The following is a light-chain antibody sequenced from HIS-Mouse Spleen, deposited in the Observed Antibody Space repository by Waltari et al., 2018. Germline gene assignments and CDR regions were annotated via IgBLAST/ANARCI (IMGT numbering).Light chain of an antibody. CDR2: QDS. Sequence: SYELTQPPSVSVSPGQTASITCPGDKLGDKYACWYQQKPGQSPVLVIYQDSKRPSGIPCRVSGSNSGNTATLTISGTQAMDEADYYCQAWDSSTVVFGGGTKLTVL. V-gene: IGLV3-1*01. CDR3: QAWDSSTVV. J-gene: IGLJ2*01. CDR1: KLGDKY.